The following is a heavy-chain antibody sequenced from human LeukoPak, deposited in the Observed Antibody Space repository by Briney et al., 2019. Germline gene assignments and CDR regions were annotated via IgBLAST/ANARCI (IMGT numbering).Heavy chain of an antibody. D-gene: IGHD3-10*01. J-gene: IGHJ6*02. Sequence: GASVKVSCKASGYSFTSFDVNWVRQAAGQGLEWMGWMNPNSGNTVYAQKFQGRVTMTRNTSIRTAYMELSSLRSDDTAVYYCARQRFGNYGLDVWGQGTTVTVSS. CDR1: GYSFTSFD. V-gene: IGHV1-8*01. CDR3: ARQRFGNYGLDV. CDR2: MNPNSGNT.